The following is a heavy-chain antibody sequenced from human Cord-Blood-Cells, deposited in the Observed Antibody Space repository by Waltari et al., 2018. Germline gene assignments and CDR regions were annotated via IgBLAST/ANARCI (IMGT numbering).Heavy chain of an antibody. Sequence: QVQLQESGPGLVKPSETLSLTCTGSGGSISSYYWSWYRPPAGKGREWIGRIYTSGSTNYNPALKSRVTMSVDTSKNQFSLKLSSVTAADTAVYYCARDRRYYDSSGYYYYYGMDVWGQGTTVTVSS. CDR1: GGSISSYY. V-gene: IGHV4-4*07. CDR3: ARDRRYYDSSGYYYYYGMDV. CDR2: IYTSGST. J-gene: IGHJ6*02. D-gene: IGHD3-22*01.